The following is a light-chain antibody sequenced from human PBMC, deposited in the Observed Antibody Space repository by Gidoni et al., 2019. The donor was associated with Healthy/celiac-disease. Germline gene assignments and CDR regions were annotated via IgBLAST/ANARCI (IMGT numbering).Light chain of an antibody. CDR3: QQRNNWLT. V-gene: IGKV3-11*01. J-gene: IGKJ4*01. CDR1: QSISSY. CDR2: DAS. Sequence: EVVLTQSPATLSLSPGERATLSCRASQSISSYLAWYQQKLGQAPRLLIYDASNRATGIPARFSGSGSGTDFTLTISSLEPEDFAVYYCQQRNNWLTFXGXTKVEIK.